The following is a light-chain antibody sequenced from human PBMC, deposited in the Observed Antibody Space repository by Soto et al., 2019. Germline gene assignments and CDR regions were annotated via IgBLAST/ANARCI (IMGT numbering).Light chain of an antibody. CDR1: QGVSSY. V-gene: IGKV3D-11*01. J-gene: IGKJ4*01. CDR2: DAS. Sequence: EIVLTQSPATLSLSPGERATLSCRASQGVSSYLAWYQQKPGQAPRLLIYDASNRATGIPARFSGSGPGTDFTLTISRLEPEDFAVYYCQQRLTFGGGTKVEIK. CDR3: QQRLT.